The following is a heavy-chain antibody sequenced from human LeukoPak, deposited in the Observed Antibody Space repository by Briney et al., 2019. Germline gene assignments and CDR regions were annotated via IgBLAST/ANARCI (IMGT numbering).Heavy chain of an antibody. CDR3: AKIPSVAGTKAIYGMDV. D-gene: IGHD6-19*01. J-gene: IGHJ6*02. CDR2: IIPIFGTA. V-gene: IGHV1-69*13. CDR1: GGTFSSYA. Sequence: ASVKVSCKASGGTFSSYAISWVRQAPGQGLEWMGGIIPIFGTANYAQKFQGRVTITAGESTSTAYMELSSLRAEDTAVYYCAKIPSVAGTKAIYGMDVWGQGTTVTVSS.